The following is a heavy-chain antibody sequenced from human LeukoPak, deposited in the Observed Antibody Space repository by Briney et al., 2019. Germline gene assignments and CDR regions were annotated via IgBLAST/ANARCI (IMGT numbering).Heavy chain of an antibody. J-gene: IGHJ5*02. CDR2: INPNSGGA. CDR3: ARGVGSGWFDP. D-gene: IGHD6-25*01. Sequence: ASVKVSCKASGYTFTDYYLHWVRQAPGQELEWMGWINPNSGGANFALNFQGRVTMTRATSISTAYMELSRLTSDDTAVYYCARGVGSGWFDPWGQGTLVTVSS. V-gene: IGHV1-2*02. CDR1: GYTFTDYY.